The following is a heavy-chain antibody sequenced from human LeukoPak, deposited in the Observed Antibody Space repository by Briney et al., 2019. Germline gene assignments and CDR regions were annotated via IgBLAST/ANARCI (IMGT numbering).Heavy chain of an antibody. CDR1: GGSISSYY. D-gene: IGHD3-3*01. CDR3: ARDHLDDDGAFDI. J-gene: IGHJ3*02. Sequence: SETLSLTSTVSGGSISSYYCSWIRQSPGKGLEWIGYIYYSGRTNYDPSLKSRVTMSVDTSKNQFSLKLYSVTAADTAVYYCARDHLDDDGAFDIWGQGTMVTVSS. CDR2: IYYSGRT. V-gene: IGHV4-59*01.